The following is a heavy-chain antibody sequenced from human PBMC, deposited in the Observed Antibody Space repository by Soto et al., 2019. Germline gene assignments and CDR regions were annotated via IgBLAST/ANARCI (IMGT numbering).Heavy chain of an antibody. J-gene: IGHJ6*02. CDR1: GYTFTSYA. V-gene: IGHV1-3*01. Sequence: ASVKVSCKASGYTFTSYAMHWVRQAPGQRLEWMGWINAGNGNTKYSQKFQGRVTITRDTSASTAYMELSSLRSEDTAVYYCAGYYYDSSGYYLQTDYYYYGMDVPGQPTTVTVSS. CDR2: INAGNGNT. CDR3: AGYYYDSSGYYLQTDYYYYGMDV. D-gene: IGHD3-22*01.